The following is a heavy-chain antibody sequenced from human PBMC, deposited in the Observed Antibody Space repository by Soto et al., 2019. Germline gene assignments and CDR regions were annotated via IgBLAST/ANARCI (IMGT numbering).Heavy chain of an antibody. CDR1: GYTFTSYG. V-gene: IGHV1-18*01. J-gene: IGHJ4*02. D-gene: IGHD3-3*01. CDR3: ARDSDITIFGVVIMPFDY. CDR2: ISAYNGNT. Sequence: ASVTVSCQASGYTFTSYGISWVRQAPGQGLEWMGWISAYNGNTNYAQKLQGRVTMTTDTSTSTAYMELRSLRSDDTAVYYCARDSDITIFGVVIMPFDYWGQGTLVTVSS.